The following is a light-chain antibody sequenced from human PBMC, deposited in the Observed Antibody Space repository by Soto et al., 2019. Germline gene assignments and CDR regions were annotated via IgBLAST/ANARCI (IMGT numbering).Light chain of an antibody. Sequence: DIQMTQSPSSVSASVGDRVTITCRASQDINSWLAWYQQKPGKAPKLLIYGASTLESGVPSRFSGGGSGTDFTLTISSLQPEDFATYYCQVANMFPFTFGPGTKVDIK. CDR1: QDINSW. J-gene: IGKJ3*01. CDR3: QVANMFPFT. CDR2: GAS. V-gene: IGKV1-12*01.